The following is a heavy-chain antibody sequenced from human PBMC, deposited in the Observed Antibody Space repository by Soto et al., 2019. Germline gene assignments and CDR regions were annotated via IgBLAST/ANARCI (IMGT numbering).Heavy chain of an antibody. CDR1: GGSISSYY. D-gene: IGHD3-10*01. V-gene: IGHV4-59*01. Sequence: QVQLQESGPGLVKPSETLSLTCTVSGGSISSYYWCWIRQPPGKGLEWIGYIYYSGSTNYNPSLKGRVTIAVGTSKNQFSLKLRSVAAADTAVYYCARSRGGYFDYWGQGTLVTVSS. CDR3: ARSRGGYFDY. J-gene: IGHJ4*02. CDR2: IYYSGST.